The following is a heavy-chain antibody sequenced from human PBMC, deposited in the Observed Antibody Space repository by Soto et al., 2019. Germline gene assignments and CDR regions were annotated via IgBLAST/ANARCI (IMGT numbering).Heavy chain of an antibody. CDR1: GGSISSGGYY. CDR3: ARSYYYDILTGYYTSYYFDY. V-gene: IGHV4-31*03. Sequence: SETLSLTCTVSGGSISSGGYYWSWIRQHPGKGLEWIGYIYYSGSTYYNPSLKSRVTISVDTSKNQFSLKLSSVTAADTAVYYCARSYYYDILTGYYTSYYFDYWGQGTLVTVSS. D-gene: IGHD3-9*01. CDR2: IYYSGST. J-gene: IGHJ4*02.